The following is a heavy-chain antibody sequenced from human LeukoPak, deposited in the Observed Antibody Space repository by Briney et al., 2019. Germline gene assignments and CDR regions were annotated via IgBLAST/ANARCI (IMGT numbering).Heavy chain of an antibody. V-gene: IGHV3-7*01. J-gene: IGHJ4*02. CDR1: GFTFSSYW. CDR2: IKQDGSDK. D-gene: IGHD6-13*01. CDR3: AIIPRAAAGPSARSPFHY. Sequence: GGSRRLSCEVSGFTFSSYWMNWVRQAPGKGLEWVANIKQDGSDKYYVDSVKGRFTISRDNAKNSLYLQMNSLRAEDTAVYYCAIIPRAAAGPSARSPFHYWGQGTLVTVSS.